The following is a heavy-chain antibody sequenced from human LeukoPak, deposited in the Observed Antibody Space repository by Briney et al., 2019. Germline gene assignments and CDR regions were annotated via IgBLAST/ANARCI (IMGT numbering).Heavy chain of an antibody. Sequence: GASVKVSCKASGYTFTGYYIHWVRQAPGQGLEWMGRIIPNSGGTNYAQKFQGRVTMTRDTSISTAHMELSRLRSDDTAVYYCARSPPNGWYRAGSQDVWGQGTMVVVSS. CDR1: GYTFTGYY. V-gene: IGHV1-2*06. CDR3: ARSPPNGWYRAGSQDV. J-gene: IGHJ3*01. CDR2: IIPNSGGT. D-gene: IGHD6-19*01.